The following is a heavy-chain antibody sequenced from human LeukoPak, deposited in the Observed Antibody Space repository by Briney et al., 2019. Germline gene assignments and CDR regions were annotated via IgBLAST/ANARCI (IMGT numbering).Heavy chain of an antibody. D-gene: IGHD5-12*01. CDR3: ARGEGGYGASIDY. Sequence: SVKVSCKASGGTFSSYAISWVRQAPGQRLEWMGGIIPIFGTANYAQKFQGRVTITADESTSTAYMELSSPRSEDTAVYYCARGEGGYGASIDYWGQGTLVTVSS. V-gene: IGHV1-69*13. CDR2: IIPIFGTA. CDR1: GGTFSSYA. J-gene: IGHJ4*02.